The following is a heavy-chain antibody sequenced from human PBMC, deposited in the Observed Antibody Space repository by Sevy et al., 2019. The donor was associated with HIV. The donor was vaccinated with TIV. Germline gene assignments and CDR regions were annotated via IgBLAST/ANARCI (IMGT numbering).Heavy chain of an antibody. V-gene: IGHV3-7*01. D-gene: IGHD5-18*01. CDR2: IKEDGIEK. CDR1: GFTFTNYW. CDR3: ARFGGYSHGHRPNFDY. J-gene: IGHJ4*02. Sequence: GGSLRLSCAASGFTFTNYWMTWVRQAPGKGLEWVANIKEDGIEKYYLDSLRGRFTISRDNAKNSLYLQMNSLRAEDTAVYYCARFGGYSHGHRPNFDYWGQGTQVTVSS.